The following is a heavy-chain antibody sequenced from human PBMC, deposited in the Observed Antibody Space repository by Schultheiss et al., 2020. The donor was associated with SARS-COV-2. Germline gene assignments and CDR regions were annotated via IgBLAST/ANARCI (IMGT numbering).Heavy chain of an antibody. CDR2: IYHSGST. CDR1: GGSFSGYY. CDR3: ARLYCGGDCYHDY. V-gene: IGHV4-34*01. D-gene: IGHD2-21*02. J-gene: IGHJ4*02. Sequence: SETLSLTCAVYGGSFSGYYWSWIRQPPGKGLEWIGYIYHSGSTYYNPSLKSRVTISVDTSKNQFSLKLSSVTAADTAVYYCARLYCGGDCYHDYWGQGTLVTVSS.